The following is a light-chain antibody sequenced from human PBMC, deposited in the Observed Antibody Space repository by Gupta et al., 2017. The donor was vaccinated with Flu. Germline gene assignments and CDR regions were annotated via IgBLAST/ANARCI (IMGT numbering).Light chain of an antibody. CDR1: TSNIRPNY. Sequence: GQRVTISCSGGTSNIRPNYVYWYQQLPGTAPKLLIYNNDQRPSGVPDRFSGSKSGTSASLAISGLRAEDEAHYHCATWDDSLSGVVFGGGTELTVL. CDR3: ATWDDSLSGVV. CDR2: NND. J-gene: IGLJ2*01. V-gene: IGLV1-47*01.